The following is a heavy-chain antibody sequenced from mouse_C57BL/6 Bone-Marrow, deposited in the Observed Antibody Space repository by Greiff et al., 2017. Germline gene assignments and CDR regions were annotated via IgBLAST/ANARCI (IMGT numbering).Heavy chain of an antibody. V-gene: IGHV1-85*01. J-gene: IGHJ1*03. CDR2: IYPRDGST. Sequence: QVQLQQSGPELVKPGASVKLSCKASGYTFTSYDINWVKQRPGQGLEWIGWIYPRDGSTKYNEKFKGKATLTVDTASSTAYMELHSLTSEDSAVYFGARDDGSSYWYFDVWGTGTTVTVSS. CDR1: GYTFTSYD. CDR3: ARDDGSSYWYFDV. D-gene: IGHD1-1*01.